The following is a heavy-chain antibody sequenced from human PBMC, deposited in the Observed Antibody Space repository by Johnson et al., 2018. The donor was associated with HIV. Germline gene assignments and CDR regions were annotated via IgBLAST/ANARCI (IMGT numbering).Heavy chain of an antibody. V-gene: IGHV3-30*02. D-gene: IGHD1-26*01. J-gene: IGHJ3*02. CDR2: IRYDGSNK. CDR1: GFTFSSYG. Sequence: QVQLVESGGGVVQPWRSLTLSCAASGFTFSSYGMHWVRQAPGKGLEWVAFIRYDGSNKYYADSVKGRFTISRDNSKNTLYLQMNSLRAEDTAVYYCARDQASRELAMGGAFDIWGQGTMVTVSS. CDR3: ARDQASRELAMGGAFDI.